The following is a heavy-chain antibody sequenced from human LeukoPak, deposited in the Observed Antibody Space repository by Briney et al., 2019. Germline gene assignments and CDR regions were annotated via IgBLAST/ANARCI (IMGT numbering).Heavy chain of an antibody. J-gene: IGHJ4*02. CDR1: GFTFSSYA. V-gene: IGHV3-23*01. CDR2: ISGSGGST. Sequence: GGSLRLSCAASGFTFSSYAMSWVRQAPGKGLEWVSAISGSGGSTYYADSVKGRFTISRDNSKNTLYLQMNSLRAEDTAVYYCATPSTSLYYDSSGYYNYWGQGTLVTVSS. CDR3: ATPSTSLYYDSSGYYNY. D-gene: IGHD3-22*01.